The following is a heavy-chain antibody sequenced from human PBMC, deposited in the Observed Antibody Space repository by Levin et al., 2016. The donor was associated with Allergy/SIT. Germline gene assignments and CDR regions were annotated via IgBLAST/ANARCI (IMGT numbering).Heavy chain of an antibody. J-gene: IGHJ4*02. Sequence: ASGEGLLQGFWRHFSSYAISWVRQAPGQGLEWMGIINPSGGSTSYAQKFQGRVTMTRDTSTSTVYMELSSLRSEDTAVYYCARDIDYDFWSGYPADYWGQGTLVTVSS. V-gene: IGHV1-46*01. CDR1: RHFSSYA. CDR3: ARDIDYDFWSGYPADY. CDR2: INPSGGST. D-gene: IGHD3-3*01.